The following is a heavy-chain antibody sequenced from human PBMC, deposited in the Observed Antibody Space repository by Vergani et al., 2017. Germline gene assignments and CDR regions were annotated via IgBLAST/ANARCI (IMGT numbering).Heavy chain of an antibody. Sequence: QVQLVQSGAEVKKPGASVKVSCKASGYTFTSYYMHWVRQAPGQGLEWMGIINPSGGSTSYAQKFQGRVTMTRDTSTSTVYMELSSLRSEHTAVYYCARAPLRIAAAGYFDYWGQGTLVTVSS. J-gene: IGHJ4*02. CDR2: INPSGGST. CDR1: GYTFTSYY. CDR3: ARAPLRIAAAGYFDY. V-gene: IGHV1-46*01. D-gene: IGHD6-13*01.